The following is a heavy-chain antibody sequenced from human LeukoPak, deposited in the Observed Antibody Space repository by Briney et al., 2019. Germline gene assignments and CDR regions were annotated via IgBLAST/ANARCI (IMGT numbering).Heavy chain of an antibody. CDR1: GFTFNNYA. D-gene: IGHD2-2*01. J-gene: IGHJ4*02. Sequence: GGSLRLSCAASGFTFNNYAMSWVRQAPGKGLEWVSAISGSGDFTYYADSVKGRFTISRDNSKNTLYLQMNSLRVEDSAVYYCAKDMTPVAYCSSNSCYRSFYNWGQGTLVTVSS. CDR3: AKDMTPVAYCSSNSCYRSFYN. CDR2: ISGSGDFT. V-gene: IGHV3-23*01.